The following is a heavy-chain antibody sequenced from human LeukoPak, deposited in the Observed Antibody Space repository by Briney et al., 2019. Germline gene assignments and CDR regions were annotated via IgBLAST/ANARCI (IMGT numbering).Heavy chain of an antibody. D-gene: IGHD1-26*01. CDR1: GFTFSNAW. CDR3: AKAVVGAYFFDY. Sequence: GGSLRLSCATSGFTFSNAWMNWVRQAPGKGLEWVSGISSSGGSPNYADSVTGRFTISRDNSKNTLYLQMNSLRAEDTAVYYCAKAVVGAYFFDYWGQGTLVTVSS. CDR2: ISSSGGSP. J-gene: IGHJ4*02. V-gene: IGHV3-23*01.